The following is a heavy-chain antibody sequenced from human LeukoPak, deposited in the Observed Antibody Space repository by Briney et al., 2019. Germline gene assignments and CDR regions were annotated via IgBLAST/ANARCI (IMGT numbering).Heavy chain of an antibody. CDR3: ARDEGTTGTKKPHFFDY. CDR1: GGTFSSYA. D-gene: IGHD1-1*01. V-gene: IGHV1-69*13. Sequence: SVKVSCKASGGTFSSYAISWVRQAPGQGLEWTGGIIPIFGTANYAQKFQGRVTITADESTSTAYMELSSLRSEDTAVYYCARDEGTTGTKKPHFFDYWGQGTLVTVSS. CDR2: IIPIFGTA. J-gene: IGHJ4*02.